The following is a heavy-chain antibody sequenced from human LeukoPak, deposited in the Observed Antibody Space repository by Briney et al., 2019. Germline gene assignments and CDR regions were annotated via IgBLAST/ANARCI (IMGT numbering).Heavy chain of an antibody. CDR3: AGLSSSRYSMDV. D-gene: IGHD6-6*01. CDR1: GYSISSGYY. CDR2: IYHSGST. V-gene: IGHV4-38-2*02. Sequence: SETLSLTCTVSGYSISSGYYWGWIRQPPGKGLEWIGSIYHSGSTYYNPSLKSRVTMSVDTSKNQFSLKLSSVTAADTAVYYCAGLSSSRYSMDVWGKGTTVTVSS. J-gene: IGHJ6*03.